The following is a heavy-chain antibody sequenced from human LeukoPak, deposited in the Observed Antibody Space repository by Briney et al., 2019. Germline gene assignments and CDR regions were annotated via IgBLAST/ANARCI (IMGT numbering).Heavy chain of an antibody. V-gene: IGHV4-59*01. CDR2: IYYSGST. CDR3: ARGQQLVRY. CDR1: GGSISSYY. J-gene: IGHJ4*02. D-gene: IGHD6-13*01. Sequence: KSPETLSLTCTVSGGSISSYYWSWIRQPPGKGLEWIGYIYYSGSTNYNPSLKSRVTISVDTSKNQFSLKLSSVTAADTAVYYCARGQQLVRYWGQGTLVTVSS.